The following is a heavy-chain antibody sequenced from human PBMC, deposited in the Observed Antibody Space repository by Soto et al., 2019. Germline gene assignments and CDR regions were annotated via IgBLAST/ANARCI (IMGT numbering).Heavy chain of an antibody. CDR3: ASEEVAAAGTDSYDYAGMDV. D-gene: IGHD6-13*01. J-gene: IGHJ6*02. Sequence: QVQLQESGPGLVKPSETLSLTCTVSGGSISSYYWSWIRQPPGKGLEWIGYIYYSGSTNYNPSLXXRFTIAVGTSXXQXYXXLSSVTAAHTGGYYCASEEVAAAGTDSYDYAGMDVWGPGTPVTVSS. CDR2: IYYSGST. V-gene: IGHV4-59*01. CDR1: GGSISSYY.